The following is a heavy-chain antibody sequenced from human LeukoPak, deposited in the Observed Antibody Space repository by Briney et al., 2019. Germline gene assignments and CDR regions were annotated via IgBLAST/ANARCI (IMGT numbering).Heavy chain of an antibody. D-gene: IGHD3-10*01. CDR1: GFTFSSYE. J-gene: IGHJ6*02. CDR2: ISSSGSTI. Sequence: PGGSLRLSCAASGFTFSSYEMNWVRQAPGKGLEWVSYISSSGSTIYYADSVKGRFTISRDNAKNSLYLQMNSLRAEDTAVYYCARGSVRRKGSGPNWFGELYHRSGMDVWGQGTTVTVSS. CDR3: ARGSVRRKGSGPNWFGELYHRSGMDV. V-gene: IGHV3-48*03.